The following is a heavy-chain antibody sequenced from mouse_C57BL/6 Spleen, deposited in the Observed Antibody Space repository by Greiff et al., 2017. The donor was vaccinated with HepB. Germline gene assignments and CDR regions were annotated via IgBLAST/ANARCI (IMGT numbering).Heavy chain of an antibody. CDR1: GFTFSSYA. CDR2: ISSGGDYI. Sequence: EVKLMESGEGLVKPGGSLKLSCAASGFTFSSYAMSWVRQTPEKRLEWVAYISSGGDYIYYADTVKGRFTISRDNARNTLYLQMSSLKSEDTAMYYCTRDHYYGSSYVPRFAYWGQGTLVTVSA. CDR3: TRDHYYGSSYVPRFAY. D-gene: IGHD1-1*01. J-gene: IGHJ3*01. V-gene: IGHV5-9-1*02.